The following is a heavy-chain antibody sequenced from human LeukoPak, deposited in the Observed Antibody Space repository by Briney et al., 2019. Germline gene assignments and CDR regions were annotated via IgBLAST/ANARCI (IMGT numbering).Heavy chain of an antibody. V-gene: IGHV1-2*04. CDR1: GYTFTSYG. J-gene: IGHJ4*02. D-gene: IGHD5-24*01. CDR2: INPNSGGT. CDR3: ARAGTVEMTPLDY. Sequence: WASVKVSCKAYGYTFTSYGISWVRQAPGQGREWLGWINPNSGGTNYAQKLQGWVTMTRDTSISTAYMELSRLRSDDTAVYYCARAGTVEMTPLDYWGQGTLVTVSS.